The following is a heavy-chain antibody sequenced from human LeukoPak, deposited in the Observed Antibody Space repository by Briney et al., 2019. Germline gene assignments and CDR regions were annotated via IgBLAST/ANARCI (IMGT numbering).Heavy chain of an antibody. D-gene: IGHD2-2*02. CDR1: GFTFSSYS. CDR2: ISSSSSTI. V-gene: IGHV3-48*01. CDR3: ARVGCSSTSCYTGDYYYYHYMDV. J-gene: IGHJ6*03. Sequence: GGSLRLSCAASGFTFSSYSMNWVRQAPGKGLEWVSYISSSSSTIYYADSVKGRFTISRDNAKNSLYLQMNSLRAEDTAVYYCARVGCSSTSCYTGDYYYYHYMDVWGKGTTVTVSS.